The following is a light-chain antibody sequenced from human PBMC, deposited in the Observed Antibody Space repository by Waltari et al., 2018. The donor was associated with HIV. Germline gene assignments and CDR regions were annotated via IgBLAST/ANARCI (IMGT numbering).Light chain of an antibody. CDR2: DVD. CDR1: SDDIGGSNL. V-gene: IGLV2-23*02. J-gene: IGLJ2*01. CDR3: CSKSTIYFGVL. Sequence: PGQSITISCTGTSDDIGGSNLVSWYQHHPGKAPRLIIFDVDKRPSGISDRFSGSKSGYTASLTISGLRTEDEADYFCCSKSTIYFGVLFGGGTTLTVL.